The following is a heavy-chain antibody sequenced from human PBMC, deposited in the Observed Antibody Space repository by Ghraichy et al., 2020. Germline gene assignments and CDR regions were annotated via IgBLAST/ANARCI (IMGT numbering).Heavy chain of an antibody. Sequence: GGSLRLSCAASGFSFSDHYMDWVRQAPGKGLEWVGRSTTKANNYITEYAASVKGRFIISRDDSKNSLSLQMNSLKTEDTAVYYCTRFNLGMYGEYDYWGQGTLVTVSS. CDR2: STTKANNYIT. J-gene: IGHJ4*02. D-gene: IGHD3-10*02. CDR3: TRFNLGMYGEYDY. V-gene: IGHV3-72*01. CDR1: GFSFSDHY.